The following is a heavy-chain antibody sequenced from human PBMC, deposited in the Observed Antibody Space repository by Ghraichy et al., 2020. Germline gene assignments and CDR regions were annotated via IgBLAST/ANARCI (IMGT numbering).Heavy chain of an antibody. Sequence: SETLSLTCTVSGGSMSNYYWSWIRQPPGKGLEWIGYIYYSGSTNYNPSLKSRVTISVDTSKNQFSLKLNSVTAADTAVYYCARVDGSGYYPFDCWGQGTLVTVSS. CDR2: IYYSGST. CDR1: GGSMSNYY. J-gene: IGHJ4*02. V-gene: IGHV4-59*01. CDR3: ARVDGSGYYPFDC. D-gene: IGHD3-22*01.